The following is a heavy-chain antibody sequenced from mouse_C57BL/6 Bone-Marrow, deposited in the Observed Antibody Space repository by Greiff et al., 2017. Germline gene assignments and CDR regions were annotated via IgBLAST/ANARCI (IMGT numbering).Heavy chain of an antibody. Sequence: EVQRVESGPGLVKPSQSLSLTCSVTGYSITSGYYWNWIRQFPGNKLEWMGYISYDGSNNYNPSLKNRISITRDTSKNQFFLKLNSVTTEDTATYYCAREGAYYSNYGFAYWGQGTLVTVSA. V-gene: IGHV3-6*01. D-gene: IGHD2-5*01. CDR3: AREGAYYSNYGFAY. J-gene: IGHJ3*01. CDR2: ISYDGSN. CDR1: GYSITSGYY.